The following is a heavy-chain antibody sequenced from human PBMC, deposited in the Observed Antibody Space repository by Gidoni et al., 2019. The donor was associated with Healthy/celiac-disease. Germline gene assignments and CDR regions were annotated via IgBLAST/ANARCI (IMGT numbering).Heavy chain of an antibody. D-gene: IGHD3-3*01. Sequence: QLQLVQSGPEVTKPGTSVTVSCKASGLPFTSSALQWLRQARGQRLEWIGWIVVGSGNTNYAQKFQERVTITRDMSTSTAYMELSSLRSEDTAVYYCAAAGGVLRFLESPYAFDIWGQGTMVTVSS. J-gene: IGHJ3*02. CDR1: GLPFTSSA. V-gene: IGHV1-58*01. CDR2: IVVGSGNT. CDR3: AAAGGVLRFLESPYAFDI.